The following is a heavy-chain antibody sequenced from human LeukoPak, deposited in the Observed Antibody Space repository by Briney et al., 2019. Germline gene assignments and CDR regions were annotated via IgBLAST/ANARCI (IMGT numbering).Heavy chain of an antibody. V-gene: IGHV1-2*02. D-gene: IGHD3-22*01. CDR3: ARDDYYYDSSGRTSNWFDP. J-gene: IGHJ5*02. CDR2: INPNSGGT. CDR1: GYTFTGYY. Sequence: ASVKVSCKASGYTFTGYYMHWVRQAPGQGLEWMGWINPNSGGTNYAQKFQGRVTMTRDTCISTAYMELSRLRSDDAAVYYCARDDYYYDSSGRTSNWFDPWGQGTLVTVSS.